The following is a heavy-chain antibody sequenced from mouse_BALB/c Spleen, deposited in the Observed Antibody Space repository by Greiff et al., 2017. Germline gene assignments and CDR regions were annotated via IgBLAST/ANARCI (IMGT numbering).Heavy chain of an antibody. Sequence: EVKLMESGGGLVKPGGSLKLSCAASGFTFSSYAMSWVRQTPEKRLEWVATISSGGSYTYYPDSVKGRFTISRDNAKNTLYLQMSSLRSEDTAMYYCARPPLFDYWGQGTTLTVSS. V-gene: IGHV5-9-3*01. J-gene: IGHJ2*01. CDR2: ISSGGSYT. CDR3: ARPPLFDY. CDR1: GFTFSSYA.